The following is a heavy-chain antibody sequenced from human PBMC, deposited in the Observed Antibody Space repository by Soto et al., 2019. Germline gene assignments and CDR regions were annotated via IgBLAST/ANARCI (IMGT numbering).Heavy chain of an antibody. CDR3: ARMATFGSLNWFDP. D-gene: IGHD3-16*01. CDR2: MNPGSGDT. J-gene: IGHJ5*02. V-gene: IGHV1-8*02. CDR1: GGTFGSYA. Sequence: ASVKVSCKASGGTFGSYAISWVRQAPGQGLEWMGWMNPGSGDTGYAQKFQGRVTMTRDISIATAYMELSSLRSDDTAIYYCARMATFGSLNWFDPWGQGTLVTVSS.